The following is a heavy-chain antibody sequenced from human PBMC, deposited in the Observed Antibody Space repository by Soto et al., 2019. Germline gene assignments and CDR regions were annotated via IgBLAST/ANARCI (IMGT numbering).Heavy chain of an antibody. CDR1: GFSLTTSGVG. CDR2: IYWDNDR. J-gene: IGHJ4*02. D-gene: IGHD3-3*01. V-gene: IGHV2-5*02. Sequence: QITLKESGPALVEPTQTLTLTCTFSGFSLTTSGVGVGWIRQSPGKALEWLAVIYWDNDRRYSPPLETRLTITKNLSKNQVVLTMTNVDHLDTATYYCAHMAYDFWNDYYWNYFDYWGQGTLVTVSS. CDR3: AHMAYDFWNDYYWNYFDY.